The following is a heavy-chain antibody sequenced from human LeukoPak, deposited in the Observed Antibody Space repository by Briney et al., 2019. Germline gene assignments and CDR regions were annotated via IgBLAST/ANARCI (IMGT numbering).Heavy chain of an antibody. CDR1: GGSFSGYY. CDR2: INHSGST. D-gene: IGHD3-10*01. CDR3: ARERGRTYYYGSGSINWFDP. Sequence: PSETLSLTCAVYGGSFSGYYWSWIRQPPGKGLEWIGEINHSGSTNYNPSLKSRVTISVDTSKNQFSLKRSSVTAADTAVYYCARERGRTYYYGSGSINWFDPWGQGTLVTVSS. J-gene: IGHJ5*02. V-gene: IGHV4-34*01.